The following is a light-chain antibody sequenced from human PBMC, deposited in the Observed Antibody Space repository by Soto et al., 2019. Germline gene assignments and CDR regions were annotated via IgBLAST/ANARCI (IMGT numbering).Light chain of an antibody. CDR2: DVS. V-gene: IGLV2-14*03. CDR3: SSYTTSNTRQIV. Sequence: SQPASVSGSPGQSITISCTGTSSDVGGYNYVSWYQHHPGKAPKLMIYDVSNRPSGVSNRFSGSKSGNTASLTISGLQPEDEADYYCSSYTTSNTRQIVFGTGTKVTAL. J-gene: IGLJ1*01. CDR1: SSDVGGYNY.